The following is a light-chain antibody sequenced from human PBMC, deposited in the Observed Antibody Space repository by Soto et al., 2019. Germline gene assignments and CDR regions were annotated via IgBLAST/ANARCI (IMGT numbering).Light chain of an antibody. CDR1: QSVGGTF. Sequence: EIVLTQSPGTLSLSPGEGATLSCRSSQSVGGTFLAWYQQKGGQAPRLLIYGASTRATGIPDRFSGSGSGTDFTLTISRLEPEDFAVYYCQQYVSSPPTFGQGTRLEIK. CDR2: GAS. CDR3: QQYVSSPPT. J-gene: IGKJ5*01. V-gene: IGKV3-20*01.